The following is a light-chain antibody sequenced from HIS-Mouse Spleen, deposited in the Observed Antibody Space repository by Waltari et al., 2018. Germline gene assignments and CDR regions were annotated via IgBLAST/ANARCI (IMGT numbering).Light chain of an antibody. Sequence: PGQRVTISCSGSSSNIGSNYVYWYQQLPGTAPKLRIYRNNQRPSGVPDRFPGSKSGTSASLAISGLRSEDEADYYCAAWDDSLSGPVFGGGTKLTVL. CDR1: SSNIGSNY. J-gene: IGLJ3*02. CDR3: AAWDDSLSGPV. CDR2: RNN. V-gene: IGLV1-47*01.